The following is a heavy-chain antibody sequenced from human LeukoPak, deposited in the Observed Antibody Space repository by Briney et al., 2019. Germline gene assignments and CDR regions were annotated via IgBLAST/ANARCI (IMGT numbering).Heavy chain of an antibody. CDR2: IYPDDSDT. V-gene: IGHV5-51*01. CDR3: ARWGFLDH. D-gene: IGHD3-16*01. Sequence: GESLKISCKGSGYRFTSYWIAWVRQMPGKGLEWMGIIYPDDSDTRYSPSSQGQVTISADKSINTAYLQWSSLKASDTAMYYCARWGFLDHWGQGTLVTVSS. J-gene: IGHJ4*02. CDR1: GYRFTSYW.